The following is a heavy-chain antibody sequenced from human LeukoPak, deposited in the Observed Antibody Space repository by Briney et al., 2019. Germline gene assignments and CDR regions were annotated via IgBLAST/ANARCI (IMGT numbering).Heavy chain of an antibody. V-gene: IGHV3-23*05. CDR3: AKTKGDYEYWSGYYKYYFDY. J-gene: IGHJ4*02. D-gene: IGHD3-3*01. CDR2: IINSSYI. CDR1: GFTFSSYA. Sequence: GGSLRLSCAASGFTFSSYALGWIRQAPGKGLEWVSSIINSSYIYYSDSVKGRFTISRDNSENTLYLQMNSLRAEDTALYYCAKTKGDYEYWSGYYKYYFDYWGQGALVTVSS.